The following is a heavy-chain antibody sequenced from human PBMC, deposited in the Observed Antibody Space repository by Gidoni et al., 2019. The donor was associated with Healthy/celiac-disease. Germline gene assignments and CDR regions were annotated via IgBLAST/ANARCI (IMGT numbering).Heavy chain of an antibody. CDR2: IYWNDNK. CDR1: GFSLSTSGVG. Sequence: QITLKESGPTLVKPRQTLTLTCTFPGFSLSTSGVGVGWIRQPPGKALEWLALIYWNDNKLYSPSLKSSLTITKDTSKNQVVLTMTNMDPVDTATYYCAHLTQTYDSNTWGYAFDIWGQGTMVTVSS. D-gene: IGHD3-22*01. J-gene: IGHJ3*02. CDR3: AHLTQTYDSNTWGYAFDI. V-gene: IGHV2-5*01.